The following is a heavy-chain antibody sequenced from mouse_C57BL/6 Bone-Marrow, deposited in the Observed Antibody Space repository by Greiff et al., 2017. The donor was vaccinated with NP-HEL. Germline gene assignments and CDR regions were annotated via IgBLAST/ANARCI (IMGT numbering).Heavy chain of an antibody. D-gene: IGHD1-1*01. Sequence: EVQVVESGGGLVKPGGSLKLSCAASGFTFSSYAMSWVRQTPEKRLEWVATISDGGSYTYYPDNGKGRFTISRDNAKNNLYLQMSHLKSEDTAMYYCARDSRGSSYDYWGQGTTLTVSS. CDR3: ARDSRGSSYDY. CDR1: GFTFSSYA. CDR2: ISDGGSYT. V-gene: IGHV5-4*01. J-gene: IGHJ2*01.